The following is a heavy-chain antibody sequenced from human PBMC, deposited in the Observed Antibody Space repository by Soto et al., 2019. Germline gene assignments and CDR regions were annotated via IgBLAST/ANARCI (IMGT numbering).Heavy chain of an antibody. V-gene: IGHV4-38-2*01. Sequence: QVQLQESGPGLVKPSETLSLTCGVSGFPVSYGYYWGWIRQPPGKGLEWLGSIYQSGKTYYNPSLKSRRTLSMDTSKNEFSVRLRSVTAADTAVYFCGRLYCSSVSCYNDYWGPGVQVTVSS. J-gene: IGHJ4*02. CDR1: GFPVSYGYY. CDR2: IYQSGKT. CDR3: GRLYCSSVSCYNDY. D-gene: IGHD2-2*01.